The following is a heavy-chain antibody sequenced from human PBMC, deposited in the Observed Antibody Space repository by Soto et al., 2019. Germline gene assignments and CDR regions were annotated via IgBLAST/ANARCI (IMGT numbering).Heavy chain of an antibody. D-gene: IGHD3-3*01. V-gene: IGHV4-39*01. J-gene: IGHJ4*02. CDR3: ARHAATIFGVVPMAGLDY. Sequence: QLQLQESGPGLVKPSETLSLTCTVSGGSISSSSYYWGWIRQPPGKGLEWIGSIYYSGSTYYNPSLKSRVTISVDTSKNQFSLKLSSVTAADTAVYYCARHAATIFGVVPMAGLDYWGQGTLVTVSS. CDR2: IYYSGST. CDR1: GGSISSSSYY.